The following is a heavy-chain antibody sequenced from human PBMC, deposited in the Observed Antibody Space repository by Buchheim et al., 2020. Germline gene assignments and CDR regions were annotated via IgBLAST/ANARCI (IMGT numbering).Heavy chain of an antibody. Sequence: EVQLLESGGGLVQPGGSLRLSCAASGFTFSSYAMSWVRQAPGKGLEWVSAICGSGGSTYHADSVKGRFTISRDNSKNTLYLQMNSLRAEDTAVYYCAKGGYCSSTSCRRRWFDPWGQGTL. V-gene: IGHV3-23*01. CDR3: AKGGYCSSTSCRRRWFDP. CDR1: GFTFSSYA. D-gene: IGHD2-2*01. CDR2: ICGSGGST. J-gene: IGHJ5*02.